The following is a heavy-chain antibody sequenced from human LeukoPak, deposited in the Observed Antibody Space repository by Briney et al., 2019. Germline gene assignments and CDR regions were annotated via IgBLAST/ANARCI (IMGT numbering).Heavy chain of an antibody. CDR3: GVTTSNYYYYYAMDV. Sequence: SETLSLTCTVSGGSISSYYWSWIRQPAGKGLEWIGRIYNTGSTNYNPSLKSRVTMSLDTSKYHFSLKLSSVTAADTAVYYCGVTTSNYYYYYAMDVWGQGTTVTVSS. D-gene: IGHD2-21*02. J-gene: IGHJ6*02. CDR2: IYNTGST. CDR1: GGSISSYY. V-gene: IGHV4-4*07.